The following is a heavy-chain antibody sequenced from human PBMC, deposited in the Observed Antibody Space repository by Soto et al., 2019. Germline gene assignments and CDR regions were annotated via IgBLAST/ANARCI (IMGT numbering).Heavy chain of an antibody. Sequence: PSETLSLTCTVSGGSITSSYWSWIRRPPGKGLEWIAYIYDTGISGYTPSTSYNPSLKSRATMSADTSKSQFSLKLTSVTAADTAVYYCARGEDAFFYYGLDVWGQGITVTVSS. J-gene: IGHJ6*02. CDR3: ARGEDAFFYYGLDV. CDR1: GGSITSSY. V-gene: IGHV4-59*01. CDR2: IYDTGISGYTPST.